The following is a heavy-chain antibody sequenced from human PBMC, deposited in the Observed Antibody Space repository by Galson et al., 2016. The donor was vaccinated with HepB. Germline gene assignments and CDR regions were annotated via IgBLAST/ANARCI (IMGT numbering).Heavy chain of an antibody. Sequence: SETLSLTCTVSGDSINDYYWNWIRQPPGKGLQWIGYMYYSESTNTNPSLKIQVPISGDTSKNHVSLKLSSVTAADTAVYSWAGGKRAFEIWGQGTMVTVSS. J-gene: IGHJ3*02. D-gene: IGHD3-16*01. CDR2: MYYSEST. CDR3: AGGKRAFEI. V-gene: IGHV4-59*01. CDR1: GDSINDYY.